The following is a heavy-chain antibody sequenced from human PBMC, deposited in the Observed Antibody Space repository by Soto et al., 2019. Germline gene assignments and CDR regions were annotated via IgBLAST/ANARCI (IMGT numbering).Heavy chain of an antibody. CDR2: ISWNSATI. Sequence: EVQLVESGGGLVKPGRSLRLSCAASGFTFDDFAMHWVRQAPGKGLEWVSGISWNSATIDYADSVKGRVTISRDNTKISLHLQMNSLRAEDTALYYCAKGGPERAKTIAQWAVDIWGQGTMVTVSS. CDR3: AKGGPERAKTIAQWAVDI. V-gene: IGHV3-9*01. J-gene: IGHJ3*02. CDR1: GFTFDDFA. D-gene: IGHD6-19*01.